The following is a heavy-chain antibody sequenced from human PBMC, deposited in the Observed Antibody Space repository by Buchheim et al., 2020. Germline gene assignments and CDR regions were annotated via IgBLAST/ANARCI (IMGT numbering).Heavy chain of an antibody. J-gene: IGHJ6*02. CDR1: GFSFSTYS. V-gene: IGHV3-48*04. D-gene: IGHD6-13*01. CDR3: ARAPSPYSSSWYDYYYGMDV. Sequence: EVELVESGGGLVQPGGSLRLSCAVAGFSFSTYSMDWIRQAPGKGQEWLAYISDTSSTIYYGDSVKGRFTVSSDNAKNALYLQMNSRMVEVTAVYYCARAPSPYSSSWYDYYYGMDVWGQGAT. CDR2: ISDTSSTI.